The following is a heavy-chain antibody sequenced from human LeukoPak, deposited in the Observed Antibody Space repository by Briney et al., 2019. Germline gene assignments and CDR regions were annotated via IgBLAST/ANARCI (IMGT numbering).Heavy chain of an antibody. D-gene: IGHD1-26*01. CDR3: ASEPTSGSLYFDY. J-gene: IGHJ4*02. CDR1: GYTFTGYY. V-gene: IGHV1-2*02. Sequence: ASVKVSCKASGYTFTGYYMHWVRQAPGQGLEWMGWINPNSGGTNYAQKFQGRVTMTRDTSISTAYMELSSLTSEDTAVYYCASEPTSGSLYFDYWGQGTLVTVSS. CDR2: INPNSGGT.